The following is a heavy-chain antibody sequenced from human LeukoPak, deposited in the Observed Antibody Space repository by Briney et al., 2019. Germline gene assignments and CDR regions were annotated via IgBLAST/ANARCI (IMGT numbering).Heavy chain of an antibody. D-gene: IGHD5-18*01. Sequence: GGSLRLSCAASGFSLSSYALHWVRQAPGKGLQYVSGISNGGSIDYANSVKGRFTISRDNSKNTLYLQMGSLRPEDMAVYYCARDSSYGSGFDYWGQGILVTVSS. CDR3: ARDSSYGSGFDY. CDR2: ISNGGSI. J-gene: IGHJ4*02. CDR1: GFSLSSYA. V-gene: IGHV3-64*01.